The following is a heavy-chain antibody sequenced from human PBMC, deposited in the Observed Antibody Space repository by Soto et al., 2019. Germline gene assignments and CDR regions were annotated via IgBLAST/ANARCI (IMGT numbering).Heavy chain of an antibody. CDR2: TRNKANSYTT. J-gene: IGHJ3*02. D-gene: IGHD3-22*01. CDR3: ARNYYDSSGYYSDGAFDI. CDR1: GFTFSDHY. V-gene: IGHV3-72*01. Sequence: GGSLRLSCAASGFTFSDHYMDWVCQAPGKGLEWVGRTRNKANSYTTEYAASVKGRFTISRDDSKNSLYLQMNSLKTEDTAVYYCARNYYDSSGYYSDGAFDIWGQGTMVT.